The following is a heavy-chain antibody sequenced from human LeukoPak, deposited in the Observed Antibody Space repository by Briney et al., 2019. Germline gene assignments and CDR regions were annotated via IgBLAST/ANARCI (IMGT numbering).Heavy chain of an antibody. CDR2: IKQDGSEK. Sequence: PGGSLRLSCAASGFTFSSYWMSWVRQAPGKGLEWVANIKQDGSEKYYVDSVKGRFTISRDNAKNSLYLQMNSLRAEDTAVYYCARDNTYYDFWSGYFAPSGMDVWGQGTTVTVSS. CDR1: GFTFSSYW. V-gene: IGHV3-7*01. J-gene: IGHJ6*02. CDR3: ARDNTYYDFWSGYFAPSGMDV. D-gene: IGHD3-3*01.